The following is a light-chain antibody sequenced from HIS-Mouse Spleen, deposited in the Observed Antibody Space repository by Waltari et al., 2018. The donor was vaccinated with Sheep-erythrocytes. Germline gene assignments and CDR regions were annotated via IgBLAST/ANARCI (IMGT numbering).Light chain of an antibody. Sequence: QSALTQPASVSGSPGQSITTSCTGHSRDVGSYNLVSWYQQHPGKAPKLMIYEGSKRPSGVSNRFSGSKSGNTASLTISGLQAEDEADYYCCSYAGSSTPWVFGGGTKLTVL. CDR1: SRDVGSYNL. CDR2: EGS. CDR3: CSYAGSSTPWV. J-gene: IGLJ3*02. V-gene: IGLV2-23*01.